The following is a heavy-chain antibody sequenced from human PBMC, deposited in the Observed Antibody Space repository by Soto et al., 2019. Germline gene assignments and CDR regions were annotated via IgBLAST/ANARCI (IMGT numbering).Heavy chain of an antibody. CDR2: IYHSGST. CDR1: GGSVSSTNW. CDR3: ARDRAVSARGSFDY. Sequence: QVQLQESGPGLVEPSGTLSLTCAVSGGSVSSTNWWRWVRQPPGTGLEWIGEIYHSGSTYYNPSLKSRVTISVDKSKNQFSLRLSSVTAADTAVYFCARDRAVSARGSFDYWGQGTLVTVSS. V-gene: IGHV4-4*02. J-gene: IGHJ4*02. D-gene: IGHD6-19*01.